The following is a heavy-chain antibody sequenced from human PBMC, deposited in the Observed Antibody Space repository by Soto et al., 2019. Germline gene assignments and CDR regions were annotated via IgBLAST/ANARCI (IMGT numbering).Heavy chain of an antibody. Sequence: QLQLQESGPGLVKPSETLSLTCTVSGGSISSSSYYWGWIRQPPGKGLEWIGSIYYSGSTYYNPSLKSRDTISVDTSKNQFSLKLSSVTAADTAVYYCARSMTTVVTLDYWGQGTLVTVSS. CDR3: ARSMTTVVTLDY. CDR2: IYYSGST. CDR1: GGSISSSSYY. J-gene: IGHJ4*02. D-gene: IGHD4-17*01. V-gene: IGHV4-39*01.